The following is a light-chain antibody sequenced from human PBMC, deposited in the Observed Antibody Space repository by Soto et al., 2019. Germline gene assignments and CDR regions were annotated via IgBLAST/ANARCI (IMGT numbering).Light chain of an antibody. CDR3: QQCYNIPYT. Sequence: DIVMTQSPDSLAVSLGERATINCKSSQSVLLNSNNKNYLAWYQQKPGQAPKLLIYWASTRESGVPDRFSGSGSGTDFTLTISSLQAEDVAVYYCQQCYNIPYTFGQGTKLEIK. CDR1: QSVLLNSNNKNY. CDR2: WAS. V-gene: IGKV4-1*01. J-gene: IGKJ2*01.